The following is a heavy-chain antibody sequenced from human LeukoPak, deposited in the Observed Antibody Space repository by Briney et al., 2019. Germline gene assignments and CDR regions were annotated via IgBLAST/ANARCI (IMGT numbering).Heavy chain of an antibody. CDR2: ISSSGNTI. Sequence: GGSLRLSCAASGFTFSSYSMNWVRQAPGKGLEWISYISSSGNTIYYADSVKGRFTISRDNAKNSLSLEMNSLRAEDTAVYYCAKDYCSSTSCPNWFDPWGQGTLVTVSS. CDR3: AKDYCSSTSCPNWFDP. V-gene: IGHV3-48*01. J-gene: IGHJ5*02. CDR1: GFTFSSYS. D-gene: IGHD2-2*01.